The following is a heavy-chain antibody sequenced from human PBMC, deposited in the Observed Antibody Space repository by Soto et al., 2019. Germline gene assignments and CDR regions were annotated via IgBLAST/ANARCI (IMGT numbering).Heavy chain of an antibody. CDR1: GFTFSSYA. Sequence: GGSLRLSCAASGFTFSSYAMSWVRQAPGKGLEWVSAISGSGGSTYYADSVKGRFTISRDNSKNTLYLQMNSLRAEDTAVYYCAKVDREVVVVAATLDYWGQGTLVTVSS. D-gene: IGHD2-15*01. J-gene: IGHJ4*02. CDR2: ISGSGGST. V-gene: IGHV3-23*01. CDR3: AKVDREVVVVAATLDY.